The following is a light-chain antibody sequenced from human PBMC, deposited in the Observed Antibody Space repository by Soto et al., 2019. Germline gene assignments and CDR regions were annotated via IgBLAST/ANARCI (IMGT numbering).Light chain of an antibody. V-gene: IGKV1-9*01. Sequence: DIQLTQSPSFLSASVGDRVTITCRASQDINTYLAWYQQKPGKAPKLLIFAASTLQNGVPSRFSGSGSGTEFAVTITSLQPEDFSTYYCQQRKSYPITFGQGTRLEIK. J-gene: IGKJ5*01. CDR1: QDINTY. CDR2: AAS. CDR3: QQRKSYPIT.